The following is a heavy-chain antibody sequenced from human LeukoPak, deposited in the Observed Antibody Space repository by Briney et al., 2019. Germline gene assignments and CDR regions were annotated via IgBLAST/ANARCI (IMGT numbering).Heavy chain of an antibody. V-gene: IGHV4-34*01. Sequence: PSETLSLTCAVYGGSFSGYYWSWIRQPPGKGLEWLGEINHSGSTNYNPSLKSRVTISVDTSKNQFSLKLSSVTAADTAVYYCARGPRRARNRPYYFDYWGQGTLVTVSS. CDR2: INHSGST. J-gene: IGHJ4*02. D-gene: IGHD5-24*01. CDR1: GGSFSGYY. CDR3: ARGPRRARNRPYYFDY.